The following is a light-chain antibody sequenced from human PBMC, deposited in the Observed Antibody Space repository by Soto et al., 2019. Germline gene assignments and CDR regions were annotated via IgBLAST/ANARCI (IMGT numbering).Light chain of an antibody. Sequence: QSVLTQPPSVSGAPGQRVTISCTGCSSNIGAGYDVHWYQQLPGTAPKLLIYDNTNRPSGVPDRFSGSKSGTSASLAITGLQAEDEADYYCQSYDRSLSGSRVYGTGTKLTVL. CDR3: QSYDRSLSGSRV. V-gene: IGLV1-40*01. CDR2: DNT. CDR1: SSNIGAGYD. J-gene: IGLJ1*01.